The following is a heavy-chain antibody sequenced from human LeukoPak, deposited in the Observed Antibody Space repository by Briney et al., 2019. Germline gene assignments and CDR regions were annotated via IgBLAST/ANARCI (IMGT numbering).Heavy chain of an antibody. J-gene: IGHJ4*02. CDR3: ARGAYSSGRLGY. CDR1: GYTFTSYA. V-gene: IGHV1-3*01. D-gene: IGHD6-19*01. CDR2: INAGNGNT. Sequence: ASVKVSCKASGYTFTSYAMHWVRQAPGQRLEWMGWINAGNGNTKYSQKFQGRVTITRDTSASTAYMELSSLRSEDTAVYYCARGAYSSGRLGYWGQGTQVTVSS.